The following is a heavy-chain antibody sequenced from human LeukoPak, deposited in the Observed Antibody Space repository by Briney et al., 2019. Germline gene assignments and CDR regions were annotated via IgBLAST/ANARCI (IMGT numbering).Heavy chain of an antibody. CDR2: ISSSSSYI. D-gene: IGHD2-15*01. J-gene: IGHJ5*02. CDR3: AREAGGYCSGGSCSDTGGFDP. CDR1: GFTFSSYS. V-gene: IGHV3-21*01. Sequence: PGGSLRLSCAASGFTFSSYSMNWVRQAPGKGLKWVSSISSSSSYIYYADSVKGRFTISRDNAKNSLYLQMNSLRAEDTAVYYCAREAGGYCSGGSCSDTGGFDPWGQGTLVTVSS.